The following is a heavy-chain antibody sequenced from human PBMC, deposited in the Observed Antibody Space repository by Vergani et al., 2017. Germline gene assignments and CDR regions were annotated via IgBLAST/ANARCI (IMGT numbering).Heavy chain of an antibody. CDR3: VRDPDYSTFDS. V-gene: IGHV3-48*01. CDR2: IVVSDNSI. J-gene: IGHJ4*02. Sequence: DVRLVESGGGVVQPGGSLRLSCAASGFTFSAYSMNWVRQTPGKGLEWISYIVVSDNSIYYADSVMGRFAISRDNARNLLFLQMNSLRADDAALYFCVRDPDYSTFDSWGQGTLVTVS. D-gene: IGHD4-11*01. CDR1: GFTFSAYS.